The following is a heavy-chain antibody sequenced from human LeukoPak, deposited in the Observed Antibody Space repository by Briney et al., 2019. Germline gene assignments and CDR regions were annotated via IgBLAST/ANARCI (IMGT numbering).Heavy chain of an antibody. CDR1: GVPLSSYA. J-gene: IGHJ5*02. D-gene: IGHD2-2*01. CDR2: INTDGNIM. Sequence: PGGSLRLSCTASGVPLSSYAMSWARQTPGKGPVWVSCINTDGNIMRYADSVKGRFTISRDNAKNTLYLQINSLRVEDTAVYYCARAGGPPTAMGFDPWGQGSLVSVST. CDR3: ARAGGPPTAMGFDP. V-gene: IGHV3-74*01.